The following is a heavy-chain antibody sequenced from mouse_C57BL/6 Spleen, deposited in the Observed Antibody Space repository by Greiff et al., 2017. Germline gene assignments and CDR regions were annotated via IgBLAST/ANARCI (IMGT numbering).Heavy chain of an antibody. V-gene: IGHV1-26*01. D-gene: IGHD1-1*01. Sequence: VQLKQSGPELVKPGASVKISCKASGYTFTDYYMNWVKQSHGKSLEWIGDINPNDGGTSYNQKFKGKATLSVDTTSSTAYMELRSLTSEGSAVYYGARRNYYGSSYEYFDVWGTGTTVTVSS. CDR1: GYTFTDYY. J-gene: IGHJ1*03. CDR3: ARRNYYGSSYEYFDV. CDR2: INPNDGGT.